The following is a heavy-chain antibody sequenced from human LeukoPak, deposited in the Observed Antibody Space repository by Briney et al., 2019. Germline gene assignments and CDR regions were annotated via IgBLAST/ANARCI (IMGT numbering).Heavy chain of an antibody. J-gene: IGHJ3*02. D-gene: IGHD5-18*01. Sequence: SVKVSCKASGGTFSSYAISWVRQAPGQGLEWMGGIIPIFGTANYAQKFQGRVTITTDESTSTAYMELSSLRSEDTAVYYCARGKHPGYSYGSHAFDIWGQGTMVTVSS. CDR1: GGTFSSYA. CDR3: ARGKHPGYSYGSHAFDI. CDR2: IIPIFGTA. V-gene: IGHV1-69*05.